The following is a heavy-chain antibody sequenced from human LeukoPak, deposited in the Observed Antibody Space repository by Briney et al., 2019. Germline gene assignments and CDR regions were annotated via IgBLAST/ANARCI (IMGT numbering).Heavy chain of an antibody. CDR3: ARQWFGELIFDY. D-gene: IGHD3-10*01. CDR2: IYYSGST. J-gene: IGHJ4*02. Sequence: SETLSLTCTVSGGSISSYYWSWIRQPPGKGLEWIGYIYYSGSTNYNPSLKSRVTISVDTSKNQFSLKLSSVTAADTAVYYCARQWFGELIFDYWGQGTLDTVSS. CDR1: GGSISSYY. V-gene: IGHV4-59*08.